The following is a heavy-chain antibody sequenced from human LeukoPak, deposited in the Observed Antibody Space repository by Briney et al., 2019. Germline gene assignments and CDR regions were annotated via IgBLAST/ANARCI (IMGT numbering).Heavy chain of an antibody. Sequence: SETLSLTCTVSGGSISSGGYYWSWIRQHPGKGLEWIGYIYYSGSTYYNPSLKSRVTISVDTSKNQFSLKLSSVTAADTAVYYCARHKGYSYGPRFYFDYWGQGTLVTVSS. CDR3: ARHKGYSYGPRFYFDY. V-gene: IGHV4-31*03. CDR1: GGSISSGGYY. D-gene: IGHD5-18*01. J-gene: IGHJ4*02. CDR2: IYYSGST.